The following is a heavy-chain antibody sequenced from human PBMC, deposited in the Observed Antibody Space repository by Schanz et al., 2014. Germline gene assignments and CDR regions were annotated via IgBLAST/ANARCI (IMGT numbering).Heavy chain of an antibody. J-gene: IGHJ4*02. CDR3: FSMHYGNSVY. V-gene: IGHV3-72*01. D-gene: IGHD1-7*01. CDR2: VRNRRNSDII. CDR1: GFTFNNFN. Sequence: EVQLLESGGGLVQPGGSLRLSCVASGFTFNNFNMNWVPQAPGKGLEWLGRVRNRRNSDIIEYAASVEGRFTISRDESKNSVYLQMNSLQTDDTAVYYCFSMHYGNSVYWGQGTLVTVSS.